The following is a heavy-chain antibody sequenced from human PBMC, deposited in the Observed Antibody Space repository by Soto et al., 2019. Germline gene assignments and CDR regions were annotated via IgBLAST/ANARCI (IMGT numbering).Heavy chain of an antibody. CDR2: IDRSDSYT. CDR3: ARQIVVVPAAPPGYYGMDV. J-gene: IGHJ6*02. V-gene: IGHV5-10-1*01. Sequence: GESLKISCKGSGYSFTSYWISWVRQMPGKGLEWMGRIDRSDSYTNYSPSFQGHVTISADKSISTAYLQWSSLTASDTAMYYCARQIVVVPAAPPGYYGMDVWGQGTTVTVSS. CDR1: GYSFTSYW. D-gene: IGHD2-2*01.